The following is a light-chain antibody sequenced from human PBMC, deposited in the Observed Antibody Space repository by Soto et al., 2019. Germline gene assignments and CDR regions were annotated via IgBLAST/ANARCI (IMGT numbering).Light chain of an antibody. CDR2: RAS. J-gene: IGKJ1*01. V-gene: IGKV2-30*01. CDR3: LQGTHWPPT. Sequence: DVVMPQSPLSLPVTLGQPASISCRSSQSLVYSDGIAYLNWFHQRPGQSPRRLIYRASNRDSGVPARFSGSGSATDFTLNISRVEADDVGVYYCLQGTHWPPTFGPGPKVDIK. CDR1: QSLVYSDGIAY.